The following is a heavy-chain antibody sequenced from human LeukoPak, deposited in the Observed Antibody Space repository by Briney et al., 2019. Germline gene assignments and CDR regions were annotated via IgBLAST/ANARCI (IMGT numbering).Heavy chain of an antibody. CDR3: AKDQPLSSSSEPDY. CDR2: ISGSGGST. CDR1: GFTFSSYA. Sequence: PGGSLRLSCAASGFTFSSYAMSWVRQAPGKGLEWVSAISGSGGSTYYADSVKGRFTISRDNSKNTLYLRMSSLRAEDTAVYYCAKDQPLSSSSEPDYWGQGTLVTVSS. J-gene: IGHJ4*02. D-gene: IGHD6-6*01. V-gene: IGHV3-23*01.